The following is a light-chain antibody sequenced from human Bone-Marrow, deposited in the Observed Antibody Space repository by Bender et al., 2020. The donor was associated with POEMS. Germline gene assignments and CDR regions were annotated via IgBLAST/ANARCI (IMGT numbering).Light chain of an antibody. V-gene: IGLV3-21*03. J-gene: IGLJ3*02. CDR1: NIGSRS. Sequence: SHVLTQPPSVSVAPGKTARITCERDNIGSRSVHWYQQRPGQAPVLVVYDDSDRPSGIPERFSGSNSGNTATLTINGVEAGDDADYYCQMWHSGPDHPGSWVFGGGTKLTVL. CDR3: QMWHSGPDHPGSWV. CDR2: DDS.